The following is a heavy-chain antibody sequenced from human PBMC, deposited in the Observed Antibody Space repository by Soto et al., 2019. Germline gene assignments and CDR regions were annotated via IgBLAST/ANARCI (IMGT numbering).Heavy chain of an antibody. J-gene: IGHJ4*02. CDR2: IDYSGST. V-gene: IGHV4-31*03. Sequence: HVQLQESGPGLVKPSHTLSLTCTVSGGSISSGGYYWSWIRQHPGKGLEWTGYIDYSGSTYYNPSLKSRATISVDTSNNQFSMKLSSVTAADTAVYYCARWAIASTDFAFWGQGTLVTV. CDR3: ARWAIASTDFAF. D-gene: IGHD6-13*01. CDR1: GGSISSGGYY.